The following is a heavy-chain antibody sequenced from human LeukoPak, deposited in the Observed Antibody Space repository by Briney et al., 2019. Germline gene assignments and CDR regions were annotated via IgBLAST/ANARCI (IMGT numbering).Heavy chain of an antibody. Sequence: ASVQVSCQASGGTFSSYAISWVRQAPGQGLEWMGGIIPIFGTANYAQKFQGRVTITADESTSTAYMELSSLRSEDTAVYYCARAMATTPYFDYWGQGTLVTVSS. CDR3: ARAMATTPYFDY. J-gene: IGHJ4*02. V-gene: IGHV1-69*01. CDR2: IIPIFGTA. CDR1: GGTFSSYA. D-gene: IGHD5-24*01.